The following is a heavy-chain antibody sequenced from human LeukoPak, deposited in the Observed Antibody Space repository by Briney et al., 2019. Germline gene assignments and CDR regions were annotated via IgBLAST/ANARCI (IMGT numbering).Heavy chain of an antibody. D-gene: IGHD1-26*01. CDR2: IDTDGSST. J-gene: IGHJ4*02. V-gene: IGHV3-74*01. Sequence: GGSLRLSCVASGFTFSSYWMHWVRQAPEKGLVWVSRIDTDGSSTIYADSVKGRFTISRDNAKNSLYLQMNSLRAEDTAVYYCARESGSLFDYWGQGTLVTVSS. CDR3: ARESGSLFDY. CDR1: GFTFSSYW.